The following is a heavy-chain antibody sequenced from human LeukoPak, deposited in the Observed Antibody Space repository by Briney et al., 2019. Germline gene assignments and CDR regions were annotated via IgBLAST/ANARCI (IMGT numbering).Heavy chain of an antibody. CDR2: IWYDGSNK. CDR1: GFTFSSYG. J-gene: IGHJ4*02. Sequence: PGGSLRLSCAASGFTFSSYGMPWVRQAPGKGLEWVAVIWYDGSNKYYADSVKGRFTISRDNSKNTLYPQMNSLRAEDTAVYYCAKSPDVEMATIGDYWGQGTLVTVSS. CDR3: AKSPDVEMATIGDY. D-gene: IGHD5-24*01. V-gene: IGHV3-33*06.